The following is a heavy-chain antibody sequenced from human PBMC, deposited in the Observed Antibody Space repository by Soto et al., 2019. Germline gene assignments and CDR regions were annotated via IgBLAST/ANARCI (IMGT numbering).Heavy chain of an antibody. CDR2: LSYSESS. Sequence: SSETLSLTCTVSGGSISTSNYYWGWIRQPPGKGLEWIGTLSYSESSYYNPSLKSRVSISADTSKNQFSLRLRSVTAADTAVYYCARHRDTALVPFDFWGQGTLVTVSS. CDR1: GGSISTSNYY. J-gene: IGHJ4*02. V-gene: IGHV4-39*01. CDR3: ARHRDTALVPFDF. D-gene: IGHD5-18*01.